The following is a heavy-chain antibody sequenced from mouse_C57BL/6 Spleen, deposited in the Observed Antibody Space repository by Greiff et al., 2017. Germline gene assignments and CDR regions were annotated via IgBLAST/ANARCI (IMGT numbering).Heavy chain of an antibody. CDR2: IHPNSGST. J-gene: IGHJ4*01. Sequence: QVQLQQPGAALVKPGASVKLSCKASGYTFTSYWMHWVKQRPGQGLEWIGMIHPNSGSTNYNEKFKSKATLTVDKSSSTAYMQLSSLTSEDYAVXDCAREAGTNYAMDDWGQGTSVTVSS. V-gene: IGHV1-64*01. D-gene: IGHD4-1*01. CDR3: AREAGTNYAMDD. CDR1: GYTFTSYW.